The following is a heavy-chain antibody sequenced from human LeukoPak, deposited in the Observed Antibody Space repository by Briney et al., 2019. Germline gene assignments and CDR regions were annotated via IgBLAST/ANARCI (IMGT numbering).Heavy chain of an antibody. CDR1: GYTLTGYY. CDR2: INPNSGGT. D-gene: IGHD3-9*01. J-gene: IGHJ4*02. CDR3: ARVRTAGYYDILTGYRVFDY. V-gene: IGHV1-2*02. Sequence: GASVKVSCKASGYTLTGYYMHWVRQAPGQGLEWMGWINPNSGGTNYAQKFQGRVTMTRDTSISTAYMELSRLRSDDTAVYYCARVRTAGYYDILTGYRVFDYWGQGTLATVSS.